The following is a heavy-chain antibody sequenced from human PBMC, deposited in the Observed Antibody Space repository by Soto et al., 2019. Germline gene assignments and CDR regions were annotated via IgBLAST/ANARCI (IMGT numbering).Heavy chain of an antibody. V-gene: IGHV1-18*04. CDR1: GYTFTSYG. CDR3: ARGEMTTVTNWFDP. Sequence: ASVKVSCKASGYTFTSYGISWVRQAPGQGLEWMGWISAYNGNTNYAQKLQGRITMTTDTSTSTAYMELRSLRSDDTAVYYCARGEMTTVTNWFDPWGQGTLVTVSS. J-gene: IGHJ5*02. D-gene: IGHD4-17*01. CDR2: ISAYNGNT.